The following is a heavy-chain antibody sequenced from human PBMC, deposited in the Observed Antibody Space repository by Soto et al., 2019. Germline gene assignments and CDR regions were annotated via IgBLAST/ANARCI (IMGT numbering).Heavy chain of an antibody. CDR1: GGTFSSYA. Sequence: QVHLVQSGAEVKKPGSSVKVSCKASGGTFSSYAISWVRQAPGQGLEWMGGIIPIFGTANYAQKFQGRVTITADESTSTAYMELSSLRSEDTAVCYCVGQLVGVDYYYGMDVLRPGATVTFSS. D-gene: IGHD6-6*01. CDR2: IIPIFGTA. V-gene: IGHV1-69*12. CDR3: VGQLVGVDYYYGMDV. J-gene: IGHJ6*02.